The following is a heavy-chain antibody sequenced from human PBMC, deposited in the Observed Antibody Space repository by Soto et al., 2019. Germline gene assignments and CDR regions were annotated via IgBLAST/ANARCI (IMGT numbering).Heavy chain of an antibody. CDR1: GGTFSSYA. V-gene: IGHV1-69*13. J-gene: IGHJ5*02. CDR2: IIPIFGTA. D-gene: IGHD2-2*01. CDR3: ARELYCSSNSCYNWFDP. Sequence: ASVKVSCKASGGTFSSYAISWVRQAPGQGLEWMGGIIPIFGTANYAQKFQGRVTITADESTSTAYMELSSLRSEDTAVYYCARELYCSSNSCYNWFDPWGQGTLVTVSS.